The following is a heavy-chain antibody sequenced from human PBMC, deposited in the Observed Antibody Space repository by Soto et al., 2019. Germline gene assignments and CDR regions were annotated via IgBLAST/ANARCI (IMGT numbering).Heavy chain of an antibody. D-gene: IGHD3-22*01. CDR2: IKQDGSEK. CDR3: ARDEITMIVVVTDYGMDV. CDR1: GFTFSSYW. Sequence: EVQLVESGGGLVQPGGSLRLSCAASGFTFSSYWMSWVRQAPGKGLEWVANIKQDGSEKYYVDSVKGRFTISRDNAKNSLYLQSNSLRAEDTAVYYCARDEITMIVVVTDYGMDVWGQGTTVTVSS. V-gene: IGHV3-7*01. J-gene: IGHJ6*02.